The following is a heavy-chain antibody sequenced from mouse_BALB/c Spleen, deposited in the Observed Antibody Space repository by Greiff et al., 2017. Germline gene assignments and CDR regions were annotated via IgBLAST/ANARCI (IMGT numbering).Heavy chain of an antibody. V-gene: IGHV5-17*02. J-gene: IGHJ2*01. Sequence: EVHLVESGGGLVQPGGSRKLSCAASGFTFSSFGMHWVRQAPEKGLEWVAYISSGSSTIYYADTVKGRFTISRDNPKNTLFLQMTSLRSEDTAMYYCARGNYRSVYFDYWGQGTTLTVSS. D-gene: IGHD2-14*01. CDR3: ARGNYRSVYFDY. CDR1: GFTFSSFG. CDR2: ISSGSSTI.